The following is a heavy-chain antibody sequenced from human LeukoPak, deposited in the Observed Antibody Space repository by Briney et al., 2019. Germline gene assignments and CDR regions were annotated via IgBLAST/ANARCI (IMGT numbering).Heavy chain of an antibody. CDR1: GYTFTSYS. J-gene: IGHJ4*02. V-gene: IGHV1-18*01. Sequence: GGALNVSCKASGYTFTSYSISWVRQAPGQGLEWMGWISAHNCKTIYAQKVKGRVTMTTDTSTSTAYIELRSLKSDDTAVYYCARASYCSGGSCYSDYWGQGTLVTVS. CDR2: ISAHNCKT. CDR3: ARASYCSGGSCYSDY. D-gene: IGHD2-15*01.